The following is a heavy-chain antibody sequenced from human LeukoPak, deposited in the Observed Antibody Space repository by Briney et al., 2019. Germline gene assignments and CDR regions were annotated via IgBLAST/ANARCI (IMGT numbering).Heavy chain of an antibody. V-gene: IGHV3-53*01. CDR3: ARVGEGELGNWFDP. CDR1: GFTVSDNY. J-gene: IGHJ5*02. D-gene: IGHD3-10*01. CDR2: IYANGNT. Sequence: GGSLSLSCAVSGFTVSDNYITWVRQAPGKGLEWVSVIYANGNTYYGDSMQGRLTISRDKSKNTAFLQMNSLRVEDTAMYYCARVGEGELGNWFDPWGQGTLVTVSS.